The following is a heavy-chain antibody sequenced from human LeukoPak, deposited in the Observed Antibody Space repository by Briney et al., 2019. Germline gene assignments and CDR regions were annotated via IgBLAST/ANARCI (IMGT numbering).Heavy chain of an antibody. Sequence: GGSLRLSCAASGFTLSDYYMGWIRQAPGKGLEWLSYISDTGGHTYYADSVKGRFAVSRDNGNNLLYLQMNNLRAEDTAVYYCARDIAVAGHWGQGTLVTVSS. J-gene: IGHJ4*02. CDR3: ARDIAVAGH. CDR2: ISDTGGHT. D-gene: IGHD6-19*01. V-gene: IGHV3-11*01. CDR1: GFTLSDYY.